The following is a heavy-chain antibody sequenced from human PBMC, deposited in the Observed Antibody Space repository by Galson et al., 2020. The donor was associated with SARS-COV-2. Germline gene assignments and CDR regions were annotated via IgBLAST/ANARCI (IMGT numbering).Heavy chain of an antibody. J-gene: IGHJ6*02. D-gene: IGHD3-3*02. CDR1: GFTFTNFD. CDR2: MNANTGQT. V-gene: IGHV1-8*01. CDR3: ARAAFLRAQFYFYGMDV. Sequence: GESLKISCKASGFTFTNFDINWVRQAAGQGLEWVGRMNANTGQTVYAQKFQGRVSMTRNTSIDTAYMDLTLVRSEDTAVYYCARAAFLRAQFYFYGMDVWGQGTTVTVSS.